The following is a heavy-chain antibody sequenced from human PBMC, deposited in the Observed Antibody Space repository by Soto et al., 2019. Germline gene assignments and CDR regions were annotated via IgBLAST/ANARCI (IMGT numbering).Heavy chain of an antibody. Sequence: GASVKVSCKASGYSFTSYGINWVRQAPGQGLEWTGWISAYNGNTKYAQKFQGRVTMTTDTSTRTAYMELRSLRSDDTAVYYCARDSGSYSGRFDLWGQGTLVTVSS. CDR2: ISAYNGNT. V-gene: IGHV1-18*04. CDR1: GYSFTSYG. J-gene: IGHJ5*02. D-gene: IGHD3-10*01. CDR3: ARDSGSYSGRFDL.